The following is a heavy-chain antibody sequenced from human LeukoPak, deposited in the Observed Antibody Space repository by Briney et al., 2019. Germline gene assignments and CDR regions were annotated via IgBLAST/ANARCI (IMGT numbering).Heavy chain of an antibody. CDR2: ISWNSGSI. Sequence: PGRSLRLSCAASGFTFDDYAMHWVRQAPGKGLEWVSGISWNSGSIGYADSVKGRFTISRDNAKNSLYLQMNSLRAEDTALYYCAKAYSRGWTTVVTLYFDYWGQGTLVTVSS. CDR1: GFTFDDYA. J-gene: IGHJ4*02. V-gene: IGHV3-9*01. CDR3: AKAYSRGWTTVVTLYFDY. D-gene: IGHD4-23*01.